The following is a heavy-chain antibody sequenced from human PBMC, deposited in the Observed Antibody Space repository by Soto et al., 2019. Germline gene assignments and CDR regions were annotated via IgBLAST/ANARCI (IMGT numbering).Heavy chain of an antibody. V-gene: IGHV4-34*01. Sequence: SETLSLTCAVYGGSFSGYYWSWIRQPPGKGLEWIGEINHSGSTNYNPSLKSRVTISVDTSKNQFSLKLSSVTAADTAVYYCARRRRGYSYCPNPGGAYYFYFWGQGSLVTVYS. CDR2: INHSGST. D-gene: IGHD5-18*01. CDR1: GGSFSGYY. CDR3: ARRRRGYSYCPNPGGAYYFYF. J-gene: IGHJ4*02.